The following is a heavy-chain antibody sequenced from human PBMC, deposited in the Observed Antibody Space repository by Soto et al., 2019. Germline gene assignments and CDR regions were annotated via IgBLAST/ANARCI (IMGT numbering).Heavy chain of an antibody. CDR1: GFTFSSYW. J-gene: IGHJ4*02. Sequence: SVGSLRLSCAASGFTFSSYWMHWVRQAPGKGLVWVSRINSDGSSTSYADSVKGRFTISRDNAKNTLYLQMNSLRAEDTAVYYCARSPRTAYYYDSSGYLDYWGQGTLVTVSS. CDR2: INSDGSST. D-gene: IGHD3-22*01. CDR3: ARSPRTAYYYDSSGYLDY. V-gene: IGHV3-74*01.